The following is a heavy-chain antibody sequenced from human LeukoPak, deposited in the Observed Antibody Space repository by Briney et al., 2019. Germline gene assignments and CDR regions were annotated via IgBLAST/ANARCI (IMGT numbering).Heavy chain of an antibody. CDR3: AKDVISVDSLGYSYGRGSYCFDY. Sequence: GGSLRLSCAASGFTFSSYAMSWVRQAPGKGLEWVSAISGSGGSTYYADSVKGRFTISRDNSKNTLYLQMNSLRAEDTAVYYCAKDVISVDSLGYSYGRGSYCFDYWGQGTLVTVSS. V-gene: IGHV3-23*01. J-gene: IGHJ4*02. D-gene: IGHD5-18*01. CDR1: GFTFSSYA. CDR2: ISGSGGST.